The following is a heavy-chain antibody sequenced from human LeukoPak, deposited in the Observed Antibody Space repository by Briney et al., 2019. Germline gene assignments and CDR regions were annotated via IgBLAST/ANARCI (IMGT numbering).Heavy chain of an antibody. V-gene: IGHV3-53*01. Sequence: GGSLRLSCAASGFTFSRYWMSWVRQAPGKGLEWVSVIYSGGSTYYADSVKGRFTISRDNSKNTLYLQMNSLRAEDTAVYYCARGRWPGYYFDYWGQGTLVTVSS. CDR3: ARGRWPGYYFDY. D-gene: IGHD5-24*01. J-gene: IGHJ4*02. CDR2: IYSGGST. CDR1: GFTFSRYW.